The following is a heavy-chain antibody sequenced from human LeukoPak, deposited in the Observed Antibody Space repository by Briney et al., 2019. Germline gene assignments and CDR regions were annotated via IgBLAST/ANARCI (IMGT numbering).Heavy chain of an antibody. Sequence: PSETLSLTCTVSGYSISSGYHWGWIRQPPGKGLEWIGSIYRSGSTYYNPSLQSRVTISVDTSKNRFSLKLSSVTAADTAVYYCARHWNYGIHWYFDLWGRGTLVTVSS. J-gene: IGHJ2*01. CDR1: GYSISSGYH. V-gene: IGHV4-38-2*02. CDR2: IYRSGST. CDR3: ARHWNYGIHWYFDL. D-gene: IGHD1-7*01.